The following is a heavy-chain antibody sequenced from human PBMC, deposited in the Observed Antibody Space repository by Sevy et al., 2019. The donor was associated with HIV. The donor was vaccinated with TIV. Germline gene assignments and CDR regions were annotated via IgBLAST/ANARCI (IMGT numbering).Heavy chain of an antibody. Sequence: GGSLRLSCAASGFTFSSYAMRWVRQAPGKGLEWVAVISYDGSNKYYADSVKGRFTISRDNSKNTLYLQMNSLRAEDTAVYYCAAGYSSGWYAKDYYGMDVWGQGTTVTVSS. CDR2: ISYDGSNK. J-gene: IGHJ6*02. V-gene: IGHV3-30-3*01. D-gene: IGHD6-19*01. CDR1: GFTFSSYA. CDR3: AAGYSSGWYAKDYYGMDV.